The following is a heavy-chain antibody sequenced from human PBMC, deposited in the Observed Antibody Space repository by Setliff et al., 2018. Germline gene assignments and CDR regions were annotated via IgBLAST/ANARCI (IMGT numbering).Heavy chain of an antibody. V-gene: IGHV3-30-3*01. CDR2: MPLDETNK. D-gene: IGHD2-21*01. CDR3: ARGGDYRGGECYIPPPDSY. CDR1: GFSISDHY. J-gene: IGHJ4*02. Sequence: GGSLRLSCAASGFSISDHYMDWVRQAPGKGLEWVAVMPLDETNKYYADSVRGRFTISRDISKNTLYLQMNSLRPEDTAVYYCARGGDYRGGECYIPPPDSYWGQGTLVTVSS.